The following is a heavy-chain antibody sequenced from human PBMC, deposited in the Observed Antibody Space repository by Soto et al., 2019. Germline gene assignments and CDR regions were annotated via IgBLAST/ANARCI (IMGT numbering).Heavy chain of an antibody. D-gene: IGHD3-22*01. J-gene: IGHJ4*02. CDR3: AKRGNYYDSSGSKYYFDY. CDR2: ISGSGGST. CDR1: GFTFSSYA. V-gene: IGHV3-23*01. Sequence: EVQLLESGGGLVQPGGSLRLSCAASGFTFSSYAMSWVRQAPGKGLEWVSAISGSGGSTYYADSVKGRFTISRDNSKNTLVLQMNSLRAQDTAVYYCAKRGNYYDSSGSKYYFDYWGQGTLVTVSS.